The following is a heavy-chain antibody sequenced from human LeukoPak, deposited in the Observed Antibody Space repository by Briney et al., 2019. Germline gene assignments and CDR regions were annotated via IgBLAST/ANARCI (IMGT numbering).Heavy chain of an antibody. D-gene: IGHD1-26*01. CDR1: GGSVSSGRYY. Sequence: SETLSLTCTVSGGSVSSGRYYWTWIRQPPGKGLEWIGYIYDSGSTNYNPSLKSRVTISIDTSKNQFSLKLNSVTAADTAVYYCAKGILVGATGYSFDYWGQGTLVTVSA. CDR2: IYDSGST. J-gene: IGHJ4*02. V-gene: IGHV4-61*01. CDR3: AKGILVGATGYSFDY.